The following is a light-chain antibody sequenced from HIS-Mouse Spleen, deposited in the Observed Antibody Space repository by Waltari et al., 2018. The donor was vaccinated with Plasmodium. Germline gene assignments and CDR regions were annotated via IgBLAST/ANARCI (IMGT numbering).Light chain of an antibody. J-gene: IGLJ1*01. CDR2: QDR. V-gene: IGLV3-1*01. CDR3: QAWDSSTDYV. Sequence: SYELTQPPSVSVSPGHPAHITSSDSNLGAKYACWYQPKPGQSPMLIIYQDRNRPTGLPARFSGSNSGNTATLTISGTQAMDEADYYCQAWDSSTDYVFGTGTKVTVL. CDR1: NLGAKY.